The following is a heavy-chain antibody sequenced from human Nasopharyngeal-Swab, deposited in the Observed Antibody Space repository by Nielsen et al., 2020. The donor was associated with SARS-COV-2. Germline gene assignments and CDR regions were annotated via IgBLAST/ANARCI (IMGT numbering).Heavy chain of an antibody. CDR2: ISSSSTI. CDR1: GFTFSSYS. Sequence: GGSLRLSCAASGFTFSSYSMNWVRQAPGKGLEWVSYISSSSTIYYAVSVKGRFTISRDNAKNSLYLQMNSLRDEDTAVYYCARVSPSMDVWGKGTTVTVSS. J-gene: IGHJ6*04. V-gene: IGHV3-48*02. CDR3: ARVSPSMDV.